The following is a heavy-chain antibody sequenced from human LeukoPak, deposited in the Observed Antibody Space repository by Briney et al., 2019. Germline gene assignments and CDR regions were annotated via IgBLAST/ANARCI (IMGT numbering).Heavy chain of an antibody. CDR2: ISPTYTI. V-gene: IGHV3-48*02. CDR3: ARDHDWGFDY. CDR1: GFIFSSYA. Sequence: GGSLRLSYAASGFIFSSYAMNWVRQAPGKGLEWISYISPTYTIYYSDSVRGRFTISRDNAKNSLFLQMNSLRDEDTAVYFCARDHDWGFDYWGPGTLVAVSS. J-gene: IGHJ4*02. D-gene: IGHD2-21*01.